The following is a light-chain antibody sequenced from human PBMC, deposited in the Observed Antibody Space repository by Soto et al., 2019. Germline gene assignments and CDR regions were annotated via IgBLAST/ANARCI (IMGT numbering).Light chain of an antibody. CDR2: DVS. Sequence: HSALTQPSSVSGSPGQSITISCTGTSGDVGGYNYVSWYQQHPGKAPKLMIYDVSNRPSGVSNRFSGSKSGNTASLTISGLQAEDEADYYCSSYTSSSTPHVVFGGGTKLTVL. CDR3: SSYTSSSTPHVV. CDR1: SGDVGGYNY. J-gene: IGLJ2*01. V-gene: IGLV2-14*01.